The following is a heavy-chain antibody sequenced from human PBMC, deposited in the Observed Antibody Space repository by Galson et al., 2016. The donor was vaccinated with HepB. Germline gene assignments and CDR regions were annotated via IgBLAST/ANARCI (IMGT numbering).Heavy chain of an antibody. D-gene: IGHD3-3*01. J-gene: IGHJ5*02. CDR3: ARVSDFWSGEWIS. CDR2: INPIGGST. V-gene: IGHV1-46*01. Sequence: SVKVSCKASGYTFSSHYLHWVQQAPGQGLEWMGIINPIGGSTVYAHKFQGRVTMTRDTSTSTAYLELSSLRSEDTAVYYCARVSDFWSGEWISWGQGTLVTVSS. CDR1: GYTFSSHY.